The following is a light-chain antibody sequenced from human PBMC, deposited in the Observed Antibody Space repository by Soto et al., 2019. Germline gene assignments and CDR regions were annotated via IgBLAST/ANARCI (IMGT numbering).Light chain of an antibody. CDR3: TSFTPRRSLVV. V-gene: IGLV2-14*03. CDR2: EVA. J-gene: IGLJ2*01. Sequence: QSVLTQPASVSGSPGQSITISCSGTSSEIGGYNFVSWYQQHPGRAPRLLIYEVANRPSGVSDRFSGSKSGNTASLTISGLHTEDEASYDCTSFTPRRSLVVFGGGTQLTVL. CDR1: SSEIGGYNF.